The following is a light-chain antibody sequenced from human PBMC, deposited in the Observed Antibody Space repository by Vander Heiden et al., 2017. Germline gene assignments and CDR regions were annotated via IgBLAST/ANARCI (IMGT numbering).Light chain of an antibody. CDR2: DVS. CDR3: SSYSTNTKGV. J-gene: IGLJ2*01. Sequence: QSALTQPASVSGSPGQSITISCTGTSSDIGGYNYVSWYQQHPGKAPKLMIYDVSRRPSGVSSRFSGSKSGNTASLTISGLQADDEADYYCSSYSTNTKGVFGGGTKLTVL. CDR1: SSDIGGYNY. V-gene: IGLV2-14*03.